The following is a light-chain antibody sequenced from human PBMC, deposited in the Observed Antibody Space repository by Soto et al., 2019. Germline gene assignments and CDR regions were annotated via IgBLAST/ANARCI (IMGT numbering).Light chain of an antibody. J-gene: IGKJ2*01. Sequence: DIVMTQSPDSLAVSLGERATINCKSSQSVFYSSDNKNYLTWYQQKPGQPPKLLIYWASTRESGVPDRFSGSGSGTDFTLTISSLQAEDVAVYYCQQYYETPYTFGQGTKLEIK. CDR1: QSVFYSSDNKNY. V-gene: IGKV4-1*01. CDR2: WAS. CDR3: QQYYETPYT.